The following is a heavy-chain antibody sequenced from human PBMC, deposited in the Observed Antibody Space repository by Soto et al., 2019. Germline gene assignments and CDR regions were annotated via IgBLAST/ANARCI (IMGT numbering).Heavy chain of an antibody. J-gene: IGHJ4*02. Sequence: QVQLVQSGAEVKKPGSSVKVSCKASGGTFSTSTFTWVRQAPGQGLEWMGRTIPILDVADYAQDFQGRVTITAXKXTXKXXMELTSLTSKDTAVYYCARDSPIGSTYSGYDAIDSWGQGTLVTVSS. D-gene: IGHD5-12*01. CDR2: TIPILDVA. CDR3: ARDSPIGSTYSGYDAIDS. CDR1: GGTFSTST. V-gene: IGHV1-69*08.